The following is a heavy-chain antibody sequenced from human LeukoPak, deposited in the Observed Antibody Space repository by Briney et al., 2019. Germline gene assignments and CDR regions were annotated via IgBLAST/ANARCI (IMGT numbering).Heavy chain of an antibody. CDR1: GFTFSSYS. Sequence: GSLRLSCAASGFTFSSYSMNWVRQAPGKGLEWVSSISSSSSYIYYADSVKGRFTISRDNAKNSLYLQMNSLRAEDTAVYYCARDGRITIFGVVIRRNIFDYWGQGTLVTVSS. CDR3: ARDGRITIFGVVIRRNIFDY. D-gene: IGHD3-3*01. V-gene: IGHV3-21*01. J-gene: IGHJ4*02. CDR2: ISSSSSYI.